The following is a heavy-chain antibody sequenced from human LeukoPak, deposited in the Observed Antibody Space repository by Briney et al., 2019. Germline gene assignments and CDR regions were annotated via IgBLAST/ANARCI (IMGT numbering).Heavy chain of an antibody. Sequence: SETLSLTCTVSGGSISSYYWSWIRQPPGKGLEWIGSIYHSGSTYYNPSLKSRVTISVDTSKNQFSLKLSSVTAADTAVYYCARDRGDSSSSVWFDPWGQGTLVTVSS. J-gene: IGHJ5*02. D-gene: IGHD6-6*01. CDR2: IYHSGST. CDR3: ARDRGDSSSSVWFDP. CDR1: GGSISSYY. V-gene: IGHV4-38-2*02.